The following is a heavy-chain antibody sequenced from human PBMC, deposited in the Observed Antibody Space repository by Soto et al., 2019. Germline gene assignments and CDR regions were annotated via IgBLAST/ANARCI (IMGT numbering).Heavy chain of an antibody. CDR2: IYYSGST. CDR3: ARECSGGSCYSVAEYFQH. D-gene: IGHD2-15*01. J-gene: IGHJ1*01. V-gene: IGHV4-30-4*01. CDR1: GGSISSGDYY. Sequence: QVQLQESGPGLVKPSQTLSLTCTVSGGSISSGDYYWSWIRQPPGKGLEWIGYIYYSGSTYYNPSLESRVPITVDTSKNQCSLKLSSGTAADTAVYYCARECSGGSCYSVAEYFQHWGQGTLGIVSS.